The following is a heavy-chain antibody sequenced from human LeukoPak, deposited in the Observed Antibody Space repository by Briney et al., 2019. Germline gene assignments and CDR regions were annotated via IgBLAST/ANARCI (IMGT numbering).Heavy chain of an antibody. J-gene: IGHJ3*02. CDR1: GSTLRNNI. Sequence: GGSLRLSCIASGSTLRNNIMTWVRQAPGKELEWVSSLSFIDDSTYYADSVKGRFTISRDTSKNTLFLQMNSLIPEDTGVYYCGIEGYTSGYAGAFDTWGQGTMVTVSS. D-gene: IGHD2-2*01. V-gene: IGHV3-23*01. CDR3: GIEGYTSGYAGAFDT. CDR2: LSFIDDST.